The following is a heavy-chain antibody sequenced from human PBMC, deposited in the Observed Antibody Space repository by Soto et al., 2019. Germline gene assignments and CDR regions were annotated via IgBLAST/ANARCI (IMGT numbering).Heavy chain of an antibody. CDR3: VRDDQWASDV. D-gene: IGHD6-19*01. Sequence: EVQLVESGGGLIQPRRSLRISCAASGFNFRNYAMNWVRQAPGKGLEWISYISVGGGSIFYADSVKGRFTISRDDVQNSLYLQMNTLREEDTALYYCVRDDQWASDVWGQGTMVIVSS. J-gene: IGHJ3*01. CDR2: ISVGGGSI. V-gene: IGHV3-48*02. CDR1: GFNFRNYA.